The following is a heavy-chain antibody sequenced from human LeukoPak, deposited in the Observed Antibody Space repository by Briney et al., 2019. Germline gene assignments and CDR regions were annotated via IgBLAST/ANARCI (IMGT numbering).Heavy chain of an antibody. CDR3: ANLDPITGTNWFDP. CDR1: GYTFTSYG. D-gene: IGHD1-7*01. Sequence: ASVKVSCKASGYTFTSYGISRVRQAPGQGLEWMGWISAYNGNTNYAQKLQGRVTMTTDTSTSTAYMELRSLRSDDTAVYYCANLDPITGTNWFDPWGQGTLVTVSS. CDR2: ISAYNGNT. V-gene: IGHV1-18*01. J-gene: IGHJ5*02.